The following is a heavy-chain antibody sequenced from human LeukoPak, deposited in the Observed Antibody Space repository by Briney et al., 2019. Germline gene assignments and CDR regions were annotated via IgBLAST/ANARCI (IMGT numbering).Heavy chain of an antibody. D-gene: IGHD1-26*01. J-gene: IGHJ4*02. Sequence: GGSLRLSCAASGFTFSNAWMGWVRQAPGKGLEWVGRIKSKTDGGTTDYAAPVKGRFTISRDDSKNTLYLQMNSLKTEDTAVYYCTTPVYSGSYSADYWGQGTLVTVSS. V-gene: IGHV3-15*01. CDR3: TTPVYSGSYSADY. CDR2: IKSKTDGGTT. CDR1: GFTFSNAW.